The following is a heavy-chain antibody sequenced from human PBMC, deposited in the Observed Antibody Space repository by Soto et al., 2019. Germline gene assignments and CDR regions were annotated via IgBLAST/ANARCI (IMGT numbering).Heavy chain of an antibody. V-gene: IGHV1-18*01. J-gene: IGHJ4*02. Sequence: QVQLVQSGGEVKKPGASVTVSCKASGYTFINYHITWVRQAPGQGLEWMAWINTYNGMTDYAQRSQGRVTMTRDTSTSTAYMELRNLGSVDTAVYFGAKSPRGEMATDWGQGTLVTVSS. CDR3: AKSPRGEMATD. D-gene: IGHD5-12*01. CDR1: GYTFINYH. CDR2: INTYNGMT.